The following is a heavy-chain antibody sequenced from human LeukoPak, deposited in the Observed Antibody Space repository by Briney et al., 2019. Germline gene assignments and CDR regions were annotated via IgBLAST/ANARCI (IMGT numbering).Heavy chain of an antibody. CDR3: ARGRGRSYGSSFDY. D-gene: IGHD1-26*01. J-gene: IGHJ4*02. Sequence: ASVKVSCKASGGTFSSYAISWVRQAPGQGLEWMGGIIPIFGTANYAQKFQGRVTITADESTSTAYMELSSLRSEDTAVYYCARGRGRSYGSSFDYWGQGTLVTVSS. V-gene: IGHV1-69*13. CDR1: GGTFSSYA. CDR2: IIPIFGTA.